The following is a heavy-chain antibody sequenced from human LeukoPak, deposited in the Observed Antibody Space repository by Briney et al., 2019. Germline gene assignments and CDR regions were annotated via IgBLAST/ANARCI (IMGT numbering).Heavy chain of an antibody. D-gene: IGHD2-2*01. CDR2: INSDGSST. V-gene: IGHV3-74*01. Sequence: GGSLRLSCAASGFTFSSYWMHWVRQAPGKGLAWVSRINSDGSSTSYADSVKGRFTISRDNAKNTLYLQMNSLRAEDTAVYYCAREGWCSSTSCYYDYYYYGMDVWGQGTTVTVSS. CDR1: GFTFSSYW. CDR3: AREGWCSSTSCYYDYYYYGMDV. J-gene: IGHJ6*02.